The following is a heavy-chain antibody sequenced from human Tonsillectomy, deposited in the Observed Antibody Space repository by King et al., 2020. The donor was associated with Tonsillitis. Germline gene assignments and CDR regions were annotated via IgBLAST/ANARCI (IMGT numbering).Heavy chain of an antibody. CDR2: IYYRGST. D-gene: IGHD3-16*02. CDR3: VREPDYDSLWGSYRSTADAFDI. J-gene: IGHJ3*02. V-gene: IGHV4-59*01. Sequence: QLQESGPGLVKPSETLSLTCTVSGGSISSYYWSWLRQPPGKGLEWIGYIYYRGSTNYNPSLKRRVPITLYTSKNQFSLTLRSVTAADTAVYYCVREPDYDSLWGSYRSTADAFDIWGQGTMVTVSS. CDR1: GGSISSYY.